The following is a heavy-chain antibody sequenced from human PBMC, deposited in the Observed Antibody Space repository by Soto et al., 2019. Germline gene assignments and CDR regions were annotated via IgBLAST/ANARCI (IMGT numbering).Heavy chain of an antibody. Sequence: QVQLVQSGAEVKKPGSSVKVSCKASGGTFSSYAISWVRQAPGQGLEWMGGIIPIFGTANYAQKFQGRVTITAEKYTSTAYMELSSLRSEDTAVYYCASRGSSRLTFDIWGQGTMVTVSS. V-gene: IGHV1-69*06. D-gene: IGHD6-6*01. CDR3: ASRGSSRLTFDI. CDR1: GGTFSSYA. J-gene: IGHJ3*02. CDR2: IIPIFGTA.